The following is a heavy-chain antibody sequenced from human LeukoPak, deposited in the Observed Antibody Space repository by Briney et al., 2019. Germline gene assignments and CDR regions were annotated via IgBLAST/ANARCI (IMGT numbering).Heavy chain of an antibody. CDR2: IRSKANSYAT. D-gene: IGHD6-13*01. CDR1: GFTFSGSA. CDR3: TGRKTAAAGNDD. V-gene: IGHV3-73*01. J-gene: IGHJ4*02. Sequence: GRSLRLSRAASGFTFSGSAMHWVSQASGKGLEWGGRIRSKANSYATAYAASVKGRCTISSDDSKNRAYLQMNSLKTEDTAVYYGTGRKTAAAGNDDWGQGTLVTVSS.